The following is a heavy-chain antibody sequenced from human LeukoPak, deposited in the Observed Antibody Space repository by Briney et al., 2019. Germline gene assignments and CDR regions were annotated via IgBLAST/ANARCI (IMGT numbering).Heavy chain of an antibody. CDR2: ISPYNGNT. D-gene: IGHD6-19*01. CDR3: ARDRLQWLVDAVDI. Sequence: ASVKVSCKASGYIFISYGISWVRQAPGQGLEWMGWISPYNGNTNYAQNLQGRVTMTTDTSTSTAYMELRSLRSDDTAVYYCARDRLQWLVDAVDIWGQGTMVTVSS. V-gene: IGHV1-18*01. J-gene: IGHJ3*02. CDR1: GYIFISYG.